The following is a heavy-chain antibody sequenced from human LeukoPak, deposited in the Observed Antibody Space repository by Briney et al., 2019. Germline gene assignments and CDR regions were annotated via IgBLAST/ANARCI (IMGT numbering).Heavy chain of an antibody. CDR2: ISTSTTTI. CDR1: GFTFSDYA. V-gene: IGHV3-48*04. J-gene: IGHJ4*02. D-gene: IGHD6-19*01. CDR3: ARGPYTNGHYFDY. Sequence: GGSLRLSCAASGFTFSDYAMNWVRQAPGKGLEWVSYISTSTTTIYYADSVKSRFTISRGNARNSLYLQMNSLRAEDKAVYYCARGPYTNGHYFDYWGQGTLATVSS.